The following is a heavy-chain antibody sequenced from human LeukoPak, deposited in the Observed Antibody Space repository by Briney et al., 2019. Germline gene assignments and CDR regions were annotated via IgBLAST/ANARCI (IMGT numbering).Heavy chain of an antibody. J-gene: IGHJ4*02. CDR3: ARGLPRAYFDY. V-gene: IGHV3-33*08. Sequence: GGSLRLSCAASGFTFSSYWMSWVRQAPGKGLEWVAVIWYDGSNKYYADSVKGRFTISRDNSKNTLYLQMNSLRAEDTAVYYCARGLPRAYFDYWGQGTLVTVSS. CDR1: GFTFSSYW. CDR2: IWYDGSNK. D-gene: IGHD2-15*01.